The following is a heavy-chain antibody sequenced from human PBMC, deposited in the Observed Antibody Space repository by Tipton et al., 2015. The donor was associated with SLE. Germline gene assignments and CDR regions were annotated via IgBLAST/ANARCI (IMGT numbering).Heavy chain of an antibody. D-gene: IGHD2-2*01. CDR3: ARHAEIPVMRYGMDV. V-gene: IGHV4-61*02. CDR2: ISTSGST. CDR1: SGSISSGNYY. J-gene: IGHJ6*02. Sequence: TLSLTCTVSSGSISSGNYYWNWIRQPAGKGLEWIGRISTSGSTNYNPSLKSRVTISIDTSKSQFSLKLNSVTAADTAVYYCARHAEIPVMRYGMDVWGQGTTVSVSS.